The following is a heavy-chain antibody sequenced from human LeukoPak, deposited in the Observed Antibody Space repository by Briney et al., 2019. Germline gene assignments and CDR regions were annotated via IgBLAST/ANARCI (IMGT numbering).Heavy chain of an antibody. CDR3: ASPKAITMVRGVIYDY. Sequence: GGSLRLSCAASGFTFSDYYMSWIRQAPGKGLEWVSYISSSGSTIYYADSVKGRFTISRDNAKNSLYLQMNSLRAEDTAVYYCASPKAITMVRGVIYDYWGQGTLVTVSS. CDR1: GFTFSDYY. CDR2: ISSSGSTI. V-gene: IGHV3-11*01. J-gene: IGHJ4*02. D-gene: IGHD3-10*01.